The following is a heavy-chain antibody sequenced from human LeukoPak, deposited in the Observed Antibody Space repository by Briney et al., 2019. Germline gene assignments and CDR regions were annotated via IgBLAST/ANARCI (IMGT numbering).Heavy chain of an antibody. Sequence: KPSETLSLTCAVSGGSFSGYYWSWIRQPPGKGLEWIGEIIHSGSTNYNPSLKSRVSISVDTSKNQFSLKLSSVTAADTAVYYCARVSDDYSNYGEFWFDPWGQGTLVTVSS. CDR1: GGSFSGYY. D-gene: IGHD4-11*01. V-gene: IGHV4-34*12. J-gene: IGHJ5*02. CDR2: IIHSGST. CDR3: ARVSDDYSNYGEFWFDP.